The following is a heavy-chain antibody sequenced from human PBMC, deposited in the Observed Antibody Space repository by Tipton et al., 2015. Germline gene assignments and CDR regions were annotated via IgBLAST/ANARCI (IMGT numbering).Heavy chain of an antibody. CDR2: VIPMYGSV. CDR1: GGSFNSYT. CDR3: ARDSHYSKRPMGMDV. Sequence: QVQLVQSGAEVKKPGSSVKVSCKAPGGSFNSYTISWVRQAPGQGLEWMGGVIPMYGSVNYAQKFQVRVTITADASTVYMELSSLRSEDPAVYYCARDSHYSKRPMGMDVWGQGTTVTVSS. J-gene: IGHJ6*02. V-gene: IGHV1-69*01. D-gene: IGHD6-13*01.